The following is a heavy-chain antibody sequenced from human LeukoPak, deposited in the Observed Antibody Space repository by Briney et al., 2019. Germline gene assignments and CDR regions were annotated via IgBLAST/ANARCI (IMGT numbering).Heavy chain of an antibody. CDR1: GASISSDDNY. V-gene: IGHV4-30-4*01. J-gene: IGHJ5*02. CDR2: IHYSGSS. CDR3: AREGRDFWSGSRGRFDP. Sequence: SETLSLTCTVSGASISSDDNYWSWIRQPPGKGLEWIGYIHYSGSSLYNPSLKSRVTISVDTSKNQFSLRLSSVAAADTAVYYCAREGRDFWSGSRGRFDPWGQGTLVTVPS. D-gene: IGHD3-3*01.